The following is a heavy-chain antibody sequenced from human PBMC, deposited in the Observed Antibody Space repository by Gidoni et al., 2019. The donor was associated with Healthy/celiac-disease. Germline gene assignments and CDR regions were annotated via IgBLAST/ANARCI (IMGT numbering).Heavy chain of an antibody. D-gene: IGHD2-15*01. J-gene: IGHJ5*02. CDR3: ARAVKCSGGSCYSGWFDP. CDR1: GGSFIGYY. V-gene: IGHV4-34*01. CDR2: INHSGST. Sequence: HVQLQQWGAGLLKPSETLSLTCAVYGGSFIGYYWSWIRQPQGKGLEWIGEINHSGSTNYNPSLKSRVTISVDTSKNQFSLKLSSVTAADTAVYYCARAVKCSGGSCYSGWFDPWGQGTLVTVSS.